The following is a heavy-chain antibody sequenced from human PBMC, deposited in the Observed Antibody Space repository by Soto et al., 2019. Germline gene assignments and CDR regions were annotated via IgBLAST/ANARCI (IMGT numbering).Heavy chain of an antibody. V-gene: IGHV3-23*01. CDR3: VGTIAGAGLDASDM. D-gene: IGHD6-19*01. Sequence: EKGLEWVSAISGSGGSTYYADSVKGRFTISRDNSKSTLYLQMNSLRVEDTAVYYCVGTIAGAGLDASDMLGQGTMVTGSS. J-gene: IGHJ3*02. CDR2: ISGSGGST.